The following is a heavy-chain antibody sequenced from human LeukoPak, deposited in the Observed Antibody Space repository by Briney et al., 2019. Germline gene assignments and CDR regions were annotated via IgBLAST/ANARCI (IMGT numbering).Heavy chain of an antibody. CDR2: INSDGSST. V-gene: IGHV3-74*01. CDR1: GFTFSSYW. D-gene: IGHD6-13*01. J-gene: IGHJ5*02. Sequence: GGSLRLSCAASGFTFSSYWMHWVRQAPGKGLVWVSRINSDGSSTSYAGSVKGRFTISRDNAENTLYLQMNSLRAEDTAVYYCARDGSSWANWFDPWGQGTLVTVSS. CDR3: ARDGSSWANWFDP.